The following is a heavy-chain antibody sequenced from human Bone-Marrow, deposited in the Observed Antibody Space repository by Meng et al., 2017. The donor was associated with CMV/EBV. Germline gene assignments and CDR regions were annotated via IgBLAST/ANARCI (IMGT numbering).Heavy chain of an antibody. CDR3: ARDVSRGGYEDY. CDR2: IDSDGRDI. J-gene: IGHJ4*02. CDR1: GFTLRRYW. V-gene: IGHV3-74*03. D-gene: IGHD5-12*01. Sequence: VQLVEAGGGLVQPGGSPRLSCAVSGFTLRRYWMHWVRQAPGKGLEWVSRIDSDGRDITYADSVKGRFTISRDNSKNTLYLQMNSLRAEDTAVYYRARDVSRGGYEDYWGQGTLVTVSS.